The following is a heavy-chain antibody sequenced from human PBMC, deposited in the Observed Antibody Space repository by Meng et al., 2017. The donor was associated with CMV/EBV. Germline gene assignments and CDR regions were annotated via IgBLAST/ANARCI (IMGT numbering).Heavy chain of an antibody. J-gene: IGHJ4*02. CDR3: AGSRPGGGARDY. CDR2: IQVIGHT. V-gene: IGHV4-4*07. CDR1: GASIKNYN. D-gene: IGHD3-16*01. Sequence: VPIKESGPGLVNPSETLFLTCIVSGASIKNYNWNWVRQPAGQGLEWIGLIQVIGHTVYNPSLKSRVTVSLDASKSQFSLTLNSVTAADTATYYCAGSRPGGGARDYWGQGILVTVFS.